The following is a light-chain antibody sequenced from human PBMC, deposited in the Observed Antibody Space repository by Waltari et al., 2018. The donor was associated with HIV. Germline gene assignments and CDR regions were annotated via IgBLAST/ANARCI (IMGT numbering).Light chain of an antibody. CDR3: AAWDDSLSGHWV. J-gene: IGLJ3*02. V-gene: IGLV1-47*01. CDR1: TTDLVENY. Sequence: QPALTQPASVSGSPGQSIIISCSRSTTDLVENYFCWYQQHPGKAPKLLIYEVRNRPSGVPDRFSGSKSGTSASLAISGLRSEDEADYYCAAWDDSLSGHWVFGGGTKVTVL. CDR2: EVR.